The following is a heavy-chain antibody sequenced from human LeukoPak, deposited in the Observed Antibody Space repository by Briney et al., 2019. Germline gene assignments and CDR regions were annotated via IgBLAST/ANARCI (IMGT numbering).Heavy chain of an antibody. CDR2: IKLNSGGT. D-gene: IGHD3-10*01. J-gene: IGHJ4*02. V-gene: IGHV1-2*02. Sequence: ASVKVFCKASGYTFTCYYMHWVRQAPGQGLEWMGWIKLNSGGTNYAKKFQGRVTMTWDTTLSTAYTQLSRLISDAAAVYYCARGALEYYYGSGSDFDYWGQGTLVTVSS. CDR3: ARGALEYYYGSGSDFDY. CDR1: GYTFTCYY.